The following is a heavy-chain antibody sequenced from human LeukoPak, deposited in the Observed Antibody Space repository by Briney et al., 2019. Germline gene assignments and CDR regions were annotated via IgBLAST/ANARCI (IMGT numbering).Heavy chain of an antibody. J-gene: IGHJ3*02. V-gene: IGHV4-4*07. CDR1: GGSISSYY. D-gene: IGHD5-18*01. CDR2: IYTSGST. Sequence: SETLSLTCTVSGGSISSYYWSWIRQPAGKGLEWIGRIYTSGSTNYNPSLKSRVTISVDKSKNQLSLKLSSVTAADTAVYYCARDPTDTANAFDIWGQGTMVTVSS. CDR3: ARDPTDTANAFDI.